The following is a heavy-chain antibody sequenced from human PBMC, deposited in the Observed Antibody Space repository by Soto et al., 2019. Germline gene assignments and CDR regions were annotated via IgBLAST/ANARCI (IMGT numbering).Heavy chain of an antibody. CDR1: GFTFSSYA. CDR2: IRGSGGST. CDR3: AKKPPWRIYYFDY. D-gene: IGHD5-12*01. Sequence: EVQLLESGGGLVQPGGSLRLSCAASGFTFSSYAMSWVSQAPGKWLEWVSAIRGSGGSTYYADSVKGRFSISRDNSKNKLYLQMNSLRDEDTAVYYCAKKPPWRIYYFDYWVQGTLVTVSS. J-gene: IGHJ4*02. V-gene: IGHV3-23*01.